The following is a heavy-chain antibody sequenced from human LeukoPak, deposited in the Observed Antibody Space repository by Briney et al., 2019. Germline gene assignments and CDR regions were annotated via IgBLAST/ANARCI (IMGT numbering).Heavy chain of an antibody. CDR3: VTSGYNSGDY. J-gene: IGHJ4*02. Sequence: ASVKVSCKASGYTFTSYDINWVRQATGQGLEWMGWMNPDIGNTGYAQKFQGRVTMTRNISISTAYMELSSLRSEDTAVYYCVTSGYNSGDYWGKGTLVTVSS. D-gene: IGHD3-22*01. V-gene: IGHV1-8*01. CDR1: GYTFTSYD. CDR2: MNPDIGNT.